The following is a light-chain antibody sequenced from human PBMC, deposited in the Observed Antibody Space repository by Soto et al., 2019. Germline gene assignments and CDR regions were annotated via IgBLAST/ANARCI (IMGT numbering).Light chain of an antibody. Sequence: EIVLTQSPGTLSLSPGERATLSCRASQSVSSSYLAWYQQKPGQAPRLLIYGASSRATGIPDRFSGSGSGTDFTLTISRLEPEYFAVYYCQQYGSSTQFGQGTKVEIK. V-gene: IGKV3-20*01. CDR3: QQYGSSTQ. CDR2: GAS. CDR1: QSVSSSY. J-gene: IGKJ1*01.